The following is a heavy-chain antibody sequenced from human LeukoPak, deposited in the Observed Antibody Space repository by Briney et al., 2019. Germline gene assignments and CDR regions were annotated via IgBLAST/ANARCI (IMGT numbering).Heavy chain of an antibody. CDR1: GDSISSSY. CDR2: IYISGST. J-gene: IGHJ4*02. CDR3: ARGSSWSK. V-gene: IGHV4-4*07. Sequence: SETLSLTCTVSGDSISSSYWSWIRQPAGKGLEYIGRIYISGSTNYNPSLKSRVTMSLDTSKNQFSLKLTSVTAADTAVYYCARGSSWSKWGQGTLVTVSS. D-gene: IGHD6-13*01.